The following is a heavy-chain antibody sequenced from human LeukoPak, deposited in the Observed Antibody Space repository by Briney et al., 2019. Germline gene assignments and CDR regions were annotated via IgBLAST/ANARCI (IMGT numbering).Heavy chain of an antibody. CDR1: GFTFSSYG. Sequence: PGGTLRLSCAASGFTFSSYGMSWVRQAPGKGLEWVSAISGSGGSTYYADSVKGRFTISRDNSKNTLYLQMNSLRAEDTAVYYCAKGGKYCSGGSCYFDYWGQGTLVNVSS. CDR3: AKGGKYCSGGSCYFDY. V-gene: IGHV3-23*01. D-gene: IGHD2-15*01. J-gene: IGHJ4*02. CDR2: ISGSGGST.